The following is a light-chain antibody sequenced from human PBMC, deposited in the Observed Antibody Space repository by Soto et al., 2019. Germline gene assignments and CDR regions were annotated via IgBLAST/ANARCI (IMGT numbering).Light chain of an antibody. CDR1: QDIGGK. CDR3: LQFKSWPLMYT. Sequence: EIVMTQPPVTLSVSPGETVTLSCKASQDIGGKLAWYQQKPGQAPRLLLSGPSTRASGIPARFSGSESGTEFTLTISSLQSEDFAVYYCLQFKSWPLMYTFGQGTKVDIK. CDR2: GPS. J-gene: IGKJ2*01. V-gene: IGKV3-15*01.